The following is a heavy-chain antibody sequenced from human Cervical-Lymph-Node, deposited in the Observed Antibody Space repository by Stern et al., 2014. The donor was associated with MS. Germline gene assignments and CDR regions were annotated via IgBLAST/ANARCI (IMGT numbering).Heavy chain of an antibody. CDR2: ISPIFGTA. J-gene: IGHJ4*02. V-gene: IGHV1-69*01. CDR3: ARNVGDTSLGH. CDR1: GGTLRSYF. Sequence: VQLVESGAEVKKSGASVKVSCKASGGTLRSYFITWARQASGQGPEWMGEISPIFGTATYAQQVQGRVTITADEYTSTVYMELSSLRSEDTAVYYCARNVGDTSLGHWGQGSQVIVSS. D-gene: IGHD3-16*01.